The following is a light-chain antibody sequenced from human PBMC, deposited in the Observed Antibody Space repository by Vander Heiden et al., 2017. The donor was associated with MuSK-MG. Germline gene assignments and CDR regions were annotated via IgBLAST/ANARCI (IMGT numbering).Light chain of an antibody. J-gene: IGKJ4*01. CDR1: QSVSSSY. CDR2: GAS. Sequence: EIVLTQSPGTLSLSPGERATLSCRASQSVSSSYFAWYQQRPGQAPGLLIYGASSRATGIPDRFSGSGSETDFTLTISRLEPEDFAVYYCQQYGSSPTFGGGTKVEIK. V-gene: IGKV3-20*01. CDR3: QQYGSSPT.